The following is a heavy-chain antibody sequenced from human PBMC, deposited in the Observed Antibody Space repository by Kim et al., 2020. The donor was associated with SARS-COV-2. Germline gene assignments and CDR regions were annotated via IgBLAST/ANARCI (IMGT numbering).Heavy chain of an antibody. CDR2: INTNTGNP. V-gene: IGHV7-4-1*02. CDR3: ARLGLTDTYCSSTSCSPDY. Sequence: ASVKVSCKASGYTFTSYAMNWVRQAPGQGLEWMGWINTNTGNPTYAQGFTGRFVFSLDTSVSTAYLQISSLKAEDTAVYYCARLGLTDTYCSSTSCSPDYWGQGTLVTVSS. J-gene: IGHJ4*02. D-gene: IGHD2-2*01. CDR1: GYTFTSYA.